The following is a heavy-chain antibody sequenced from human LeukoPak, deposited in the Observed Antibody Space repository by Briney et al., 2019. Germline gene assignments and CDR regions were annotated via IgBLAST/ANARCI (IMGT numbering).Heavy chain of an antibody. CDR3: ARAPYDFWSGYYDTGVYFDY. V-gene: IGHV3-48*02. Sequence: GGSLRLSCAASGFTFSSYSMKWVRQAPGKGLEWVSYISSSSSTIYYADSVKGRFTISRDNAKTSLYLQMNSLRDEDTAVYYCARAPYDFWSGYYDTGVYFDYWGQGTLVTVSS. CDR2: ISSSSSTI. CDR1: GFTFSSYS. J-gene: IGHJ4*02. D-gene: IGHD3-3*01.